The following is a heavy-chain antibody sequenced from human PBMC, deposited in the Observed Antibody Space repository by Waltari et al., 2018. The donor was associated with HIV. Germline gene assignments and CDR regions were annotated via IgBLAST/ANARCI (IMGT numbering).Heavy chain of an antibody. CDR1: GYTLTELS. CDR2: FDPEDCET. D-gene: IGHD3-10*01. J-gene: IGHJ6*02. CDR3: AMGGRVVRGVYYGMDV. Sequence: QVQLVQSGAEVKKPGASVKVSCKVSGYTLTELSMHWVRQAPGKGLAWMGGFDPEDCETIYAQKFQGRVTMTEDTSTDTAYMELSSLRSEDTAVYYCAMGGRVVRGVYYGMDVWGQGTTVTVSS. V-gene: IGHV1-24*01.